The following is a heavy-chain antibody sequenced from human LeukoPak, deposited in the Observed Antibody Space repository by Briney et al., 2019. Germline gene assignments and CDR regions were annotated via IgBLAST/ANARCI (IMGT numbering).Heavy chain of an antibody. Sequence: GGSLRLYCAASASGFTFSNAWMSWVRQGPGRGLEWVGSFKRKTDGGTTDYGAPEKGRDTISRDDSKTRLYLQMNSLKTEHTAVYYCTTAFFGCTITSCYEAYYYYGMDGWGKGTKVTVSS. CDR2: FKRKTDGGTT. V-gene: IGHV3-15*01. CDR1: GFTFSNAW. CDR3: TTAFFGCTITSCYEAYYYYGMDG. J-gene: IGHJ6*04. D-gene: IGHD2-2*01.